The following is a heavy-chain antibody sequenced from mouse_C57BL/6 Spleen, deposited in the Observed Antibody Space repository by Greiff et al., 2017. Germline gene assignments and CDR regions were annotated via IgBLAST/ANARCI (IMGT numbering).Heavy chain of an antibody. CDR1: GFTFSSYA. D-gene: IGHD2-1*01. CDR2: ISSGGDYI. J-gene: IGHJ3*01. V-gene: IGHV5-9-1*02. CDR3: TREGNYVFAY. Sequence: EVMLVESGEGLVKPGGSLKLSCAASGFTFSSYAMSWVRQTPEKRLEWVAYISSGGDYIYYADTVKGRFTISRDNARNTLYLQMSSLKSEDTAMYYCTREGNYVFAYWGQGTLVTVSA.